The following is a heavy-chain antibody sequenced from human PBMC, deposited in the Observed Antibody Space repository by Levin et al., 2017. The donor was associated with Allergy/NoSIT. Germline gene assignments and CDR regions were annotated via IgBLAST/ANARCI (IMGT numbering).Heavy chain of an antibody. V-gene: IGHV3-74*01. D-gene: IGHD1-14*01. J-gene: IGHJ2*01. CDR2: INGDGSSA. CDR3: AREFEPHWYFDL. CDR1: GFTFSSYW. Sequence: QTGGSLRLSCAASGFTFSSYWMHWVRQAPGKGLVWVSRINGDGSSASYADSVKGRFTISRDNAKNTLYLQMNSLRAEDTAVYYCAREFEPHWYFDLWGRGTLVTVSS.